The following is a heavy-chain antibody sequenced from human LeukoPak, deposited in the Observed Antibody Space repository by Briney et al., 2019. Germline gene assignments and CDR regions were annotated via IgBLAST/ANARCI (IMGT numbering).Heavy chain of an antibody. Sequence: GESLKISCKGSGYSFTSYWISWVRQMPGKGLEWMGRIVPSDSYTNYSPSFQGHVTISADKSISTAYLQWSSLKASDTAMYYCATGGSCSGGSCYSASWSDPWGQGTLVTVSS. CDR3: ATGGSCSGGSCYSASWSDP. V-gene: IGHV5-10-1*01. D-gene: IGHD2-15*01. CDR1: GYSFTSYW. CDR2: IVPSDSYT. J-gene: IGHJ5*02.